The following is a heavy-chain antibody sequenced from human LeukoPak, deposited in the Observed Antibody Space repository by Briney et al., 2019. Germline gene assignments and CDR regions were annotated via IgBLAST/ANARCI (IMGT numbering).Heavy chain of an antibody. CDR1: GGSISSHY. Sequence: SSETLSLTCAASGGSISSHYWSWIRQPPGKGLEWIGYIYYSGSTSYSPSLESRVTISVDTSKNQFSLNLTSVTAADTAMYYCARGQYSSSPYYYGVDVWGQGTTVTVSS. CDR2: IYYSGST. V-gene: IGHV4-59*11. J-gene: IGHJ6*02. D-gene: IGHD6-13*01. CDR3: ARGQYSSSPYYYGVDV.